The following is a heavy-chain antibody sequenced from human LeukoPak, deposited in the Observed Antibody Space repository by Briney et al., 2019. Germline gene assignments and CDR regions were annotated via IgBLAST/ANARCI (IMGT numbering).Heavy chain of an antibody. D-gene: IGHD2-15*01. CDR1: GGSFSGYY. J-gene: IGHJ4*02. Sequence: KPSETLSLTCAVYGGSFSGYYWSWIRQPPGKGLEWIGEINHSGSTNYNPSLKSRVTISVETSKNQLSLKQSYFNAADTAVYYCARHPPIRYCSGGSCYPRQRGFDYWGQGTLVTVSS. CDR2: INHSGST. CDR3: ARHPPIRYCSGGSCYPRQRGFDY. V-gene: IGHV4-34*01.